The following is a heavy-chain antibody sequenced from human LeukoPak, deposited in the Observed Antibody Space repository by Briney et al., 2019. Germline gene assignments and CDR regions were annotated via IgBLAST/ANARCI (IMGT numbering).Heavy chain of an antibody. CDR1: GYTFTGYY. J-gene: IGHJ3*02. Sequence: ASVKVSCKASGYTFTGYYMHWVRQAPGQVLEWMGWINPNSGGTNYAQKLQGRVTMTTDTSTSTAYMELRSLRSDDTAVYYCARDSQYSGSYQDRDAFDIWGQGTMVTVSS. CDR3: ARDSQYSGSYQDRDAFDI. CDR2: INPNSGGT. V-gene: IGHV1-2*02. D-gene: IGHD1-26*01.